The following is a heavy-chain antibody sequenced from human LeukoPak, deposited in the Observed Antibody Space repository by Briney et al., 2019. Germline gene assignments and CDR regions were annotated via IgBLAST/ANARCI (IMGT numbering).Heavy chain of an antibody. J-gene: IGHJ4*02. CDR3: ARDIYGSGSYSAY. V-gene: IGHV3-48*03. CDR1: GFTFSSYE. CDR2: ISSSGSTI. Sequence: PGGSLRLSCAASGFTFSSYEMNWVRQAPGKGLEWVSYISSSGSTIYYADSVKGRFTISRDNAKNSLYLQMNSLRAEDTAVYYCARDIYGSGSYSAYWGQGTLVTVSS. D-gene: IGHD3-10*01.